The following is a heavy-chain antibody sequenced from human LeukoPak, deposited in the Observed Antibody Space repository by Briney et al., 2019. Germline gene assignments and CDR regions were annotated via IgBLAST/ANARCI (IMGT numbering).Heavy chain of an antibody. CDR3: ARGQSMYY. J-gene: IGHJ4*02. CDR2: ISPHTYTT. V-gene: IGHV1-18*01. CDR1: GYTFNNFV. Sequence: ASVSVSCKASGYTFNNFVISWVRQAPGQALEWVGWISPHTYTTRYAARVQGRVNMTTDTSTRAVYMELRNLRPDDTAVYFCARGQSMYYWGQGTPVTVSS. D-gene: IGHD2-8*01.